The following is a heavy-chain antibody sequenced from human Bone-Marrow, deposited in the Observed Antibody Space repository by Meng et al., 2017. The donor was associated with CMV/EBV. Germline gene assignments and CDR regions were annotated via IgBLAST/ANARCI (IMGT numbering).Heavy chain of an antibody. CDR3: AKERYYYDSSGPGVDY. J-gene: IGHJ4*02. D-gene: IGHD3-22*01. V-gene: IGHV3-30*02. CDR2: IRYDGSNK. CDR1: GFPFSSYG. Sequence: GESLKISCAASGFPFSSYGMHWVRQAPGKGLEWVAFIRYDGSNKYYADSVKGRFTISRDNSKNTLYLQMNSLRAEDTAVYYCAKERYYYDSSGPGVDYWGQGTLVTVSS.